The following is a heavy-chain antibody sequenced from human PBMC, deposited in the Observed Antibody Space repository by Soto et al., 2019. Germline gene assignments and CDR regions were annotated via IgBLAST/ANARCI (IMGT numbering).Heavy chain of an antibody. D-gene: IGHD3-3*01. V-gene: IGHV3-9*01. J-gene: IGHJ4*02. CDR1: GLNFDDFA. CDR3: AKGRYDFWSPYYFDS. CDR2: ITWNSRVL. Sequence: GGSLRLSCVGTGLNFDDFAMHWVRQAPGKGLEWVSGITWNSRVLAYADSVKGRFTISRHNARNSLYLQMDSLRDEDTALYYCAKGRYDFWSPYYFDSWGQGTLVTVSS.